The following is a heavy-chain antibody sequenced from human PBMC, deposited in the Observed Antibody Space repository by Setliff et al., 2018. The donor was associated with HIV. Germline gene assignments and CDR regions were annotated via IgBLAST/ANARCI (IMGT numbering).Heavy chain of an antibody. D-gene: IGHD3-16*02. CDR3: VRLGVKVTLGGVIAGGADYYYYLDV. V-gene: IGHV5-51*01. CDR2: IYPDDSDT. Sequence: GESLKISCKGSGYTFSNYWIAWVRQMPGKGLEWMGAIYPDDSDTRYSPSFQGQVTFSVDKSINTAYIQWSRLKASDTAIYYCVRLGVKVTLGGVIAGGADYYYYLDVWGKGATVTVSS. CDR1: GYTFSNYW. J-gene: IGHJ6*03.